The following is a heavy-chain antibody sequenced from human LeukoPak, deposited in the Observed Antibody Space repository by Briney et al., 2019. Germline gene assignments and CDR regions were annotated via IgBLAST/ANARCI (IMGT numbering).Heavy chain of an antibody. V-gene: IGHV4-39*01. CDR3: ARQPRPRFYCSGGSCYFDY. CDR1: GGSISSSSYY. CDR2: IYYSGST. Sequence: SGTLSLTCTVSGGSISSSSYYWGWIRQPPGKGLEWIGSIYYSGSTYYNPSLKSRVTISVDTSKNQFSLKLSSVTAADTAVYYCARQPRPRFYCSGGSCYFDYWGQGTLVAVSS. D-gene: IGHD2-15*01. J-gene: IGHJ4*02.